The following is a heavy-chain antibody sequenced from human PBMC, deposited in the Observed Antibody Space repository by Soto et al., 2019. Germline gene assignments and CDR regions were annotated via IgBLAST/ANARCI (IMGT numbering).Heavy chain of an antibody. J-gene: IGHJ6*02. CDR1: GFTFSSYG. CDR3: AKGPIHNFSSSCFFPPPETCRQYYYYYYGMDV. Sequence: GGSLRLSCAASGFTFSSYGMHWVRQAPGKGLEWVAVISYDGSNKYYADSVKGRFTISRDNSKNTLYLQMNSLRAEDTAVYYLAKGPIHNFSSSCFFPPPETCRQYYYYYYGMDVWGQGTTVTVSS. D-gene: IGHD6-13*01. V-gene: IGHV3-30*18. CDR2: ISYDGSNK.